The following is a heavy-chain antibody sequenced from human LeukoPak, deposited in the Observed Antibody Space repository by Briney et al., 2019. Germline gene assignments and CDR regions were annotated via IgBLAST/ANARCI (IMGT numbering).Heavy chain of an antibody. V-gene: IGHV1-46*01. CDR3: ARSHTAGTTSD. D-gene: IGHD1-1*01. Sequence: ASVKVSCKASGYTFTSYYMHWVRQAPGQGLEWMGIINPSGGSTSYAQKFQGRVTMTRDMSTSTVYMELSSLRSEDTAVYYCARSHTAGTTSDWGQGTLVTVSS. CDR1: GYTFTSYY. CDR2: INPSGGST. J-gene: IGHJ4*02.